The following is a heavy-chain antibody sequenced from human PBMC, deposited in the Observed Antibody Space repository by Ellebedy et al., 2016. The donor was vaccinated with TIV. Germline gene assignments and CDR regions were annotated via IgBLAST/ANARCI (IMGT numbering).Heavy chain of an antibody. D-gene: IGHD5-18*01. V-gene: IGHV1-69*13. CDR2: IIPLFGTR. Sequence: AASVKVSCKASGGSFSSYAISWVRQAPGQGLEWMGGIIPLFGTRNYAQKVQGRVTITADESTSTAYMELSSLRSEDTAVYYCARDGGYSYGAYYYYNGMDVWGQGTTVTVSS. J-gene: IGHJ6*02. CDR3: ARDGGYSYGAYYYYNGMDV. CDR1: GGSFSSYA.